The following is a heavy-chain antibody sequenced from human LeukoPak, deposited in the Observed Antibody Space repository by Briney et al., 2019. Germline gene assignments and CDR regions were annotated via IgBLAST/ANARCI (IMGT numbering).Heavy chain of an antibody. J-gene: IGHJ6*02. CDR1: GGTFSSYA. Sequence: SVKVSCKASGGTFSSYAISWVRQAPGQGLEWMGGIIPIFGTANYAQKFQGRVTITADESTSTAYMELSSLRSEDTAVYYCARLVRDILTGYYYYGMDVWGQGTTVTVSS. CDR2: IIPIFGTA. D-gene: IGHD3-9*01. V-gene: IGHV1-69*13. CDR3: ARLVRDILTGYYYYGMDV.